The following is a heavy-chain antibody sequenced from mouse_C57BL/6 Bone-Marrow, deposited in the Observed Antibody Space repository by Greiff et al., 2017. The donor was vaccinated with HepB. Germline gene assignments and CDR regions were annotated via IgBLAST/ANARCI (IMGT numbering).Heavy chain of an antibody. CDR1: GFSLTSYG. CDR3: ARTGVTTGYYAMDY. D-gene: IGHD2-2*01. V-gene: IGHV2-2*01. Sequence: QVQLQQSGPGLVQPSQSLSITCTVSGFSLTSYGVHWVRQSPGKGPEWLGVIWSGGSTDYNAAFISRLSISKDNSKSQVFFKMNSLQADDTAIYYCARTGVTTGYYAMDYWGQGTSVTVSS. J-gene: IGHJ4*01. CDR2: IWSGGST.